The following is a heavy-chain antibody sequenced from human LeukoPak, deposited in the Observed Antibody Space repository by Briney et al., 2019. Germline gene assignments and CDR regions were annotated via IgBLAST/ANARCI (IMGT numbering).Heavy chain of an antibody. CDR3: AIWTSVDY. CDR2: MDPSGSQK. Sequence: PGGSLRLSCAASGFTFNRSWMNWVRQAPGKGLEWVSNMDPSGSQKRYVDSVKGRFIISKDNPGASLYLDMYNLRAEDTAIYYSAIWTSVDYWGQGTLVTVSS. V-gene: IGHV3-7*01. D-gene: IGHD1-1*01. J-gene: IGHJ4*02. CDR1: GFTFNRSW.